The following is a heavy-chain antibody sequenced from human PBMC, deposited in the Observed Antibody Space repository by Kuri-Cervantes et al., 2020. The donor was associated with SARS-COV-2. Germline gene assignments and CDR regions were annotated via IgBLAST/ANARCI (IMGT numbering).Heavy chain of an antibody. CDR3: ARRGRGRSTSGDQTGRENDGDY. CDR2: IYPGDSDT. V-gene: IGHV5-51*01. J-gene: IGHJ4*02. Sequence: GESLKISCKGSGYSFTSYWIGWVRQMPGKGLEWMGIIYPGDSDTRYSPSFQGQVTISADKSISTAYLQWSSLKASDTAREEWARRGRGRSTSGDQTGRENDGDYGGQGTLDT. CDR1: GYSFTSYW. D-gene: IGHD2-2*01.